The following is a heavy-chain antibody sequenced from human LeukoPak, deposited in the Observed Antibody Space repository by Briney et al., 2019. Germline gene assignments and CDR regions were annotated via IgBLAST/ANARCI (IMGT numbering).Heavy chain of an antibody. Sequence: ASVKVSCKASGYTFTGYYMHWVRQAPGQGLEWMGWINPNSGGTNYAQKFQGRVTMTRDTSISTAYMELSRLRSDDTAVHYCARMPPNDFWPKTYYFDYWGQGALVTVSS. D-gene: IGHD3-3*01. CDR2: INPNSGGT. CDR3: ARMPPNDFWPKTYYFDY. V-gene: IGHV1-2*02. J-gene: IGHJ4*02. CDR1: GYTFTGYY.